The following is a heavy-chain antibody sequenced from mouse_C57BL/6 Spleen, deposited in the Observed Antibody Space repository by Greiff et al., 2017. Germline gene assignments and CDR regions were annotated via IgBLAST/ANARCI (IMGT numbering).Heavy chain of an antibody. Sequence: EVQLVESGGGLVKPGGSLKLSCAASGFTFSDYGMHWVRQAPEKGLEWVAYISSGSSTIYYADTVKGRFTISRDNAKNTLFLQMTSLRSEDTAMYYCARRGDGYEGGYYYAMDYWGQGTSVTVSS. CDR3: ARRGDGYEGGYYYAMDY. CDR2: ISSGSSTI. CDR1: GFTFSDYG. D-gene: IGHD2-2*01. J-gene: IGHJ4*01. V-gene: IGHV5-17*01.